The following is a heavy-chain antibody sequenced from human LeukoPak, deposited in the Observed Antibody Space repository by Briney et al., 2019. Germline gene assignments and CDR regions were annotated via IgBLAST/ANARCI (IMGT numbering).Heavy chain of an antibody. V-gene: IGHV1-2*02. CDR3: AREAQDYDAFDY. D-gene: IGHD4/OR15-4a*01. CDR2: INPDTGGT. Sequence: ASVKVSCKASGYTFSVFYIHWVRQAPGQGLEWMGWINPDTGGTYYAQKFQGRVTMARDTSISTASMELNRLLSDDTAVYYCAREAQDYDAFDYWGKGTLVTVSS. CDR1: GYTFSVFY. J-gene: IGHJ4*02.